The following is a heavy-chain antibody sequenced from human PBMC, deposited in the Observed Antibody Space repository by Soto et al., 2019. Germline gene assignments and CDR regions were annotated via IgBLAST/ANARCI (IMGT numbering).Heavy chain of an antibody. J-gene: IGHJ4*02. D-gene: IGHD3-22*01. CDR2: IIPIFGTA. CDR1: GGTFSSYA. V-gene: IGHV1-69*13. Sequence: SVKVSCKASGGTFSSYAISWVRQAPGQGLEWMGGIIPIFGTANYAQKFQGRITITADESTSTAYMELSSLRSEDTAVYYCARARYCYDSSGYYENLKYFDYWGQGTLVTVSS. CDR3: ARARYCYDSSGYYENLKYFDY.